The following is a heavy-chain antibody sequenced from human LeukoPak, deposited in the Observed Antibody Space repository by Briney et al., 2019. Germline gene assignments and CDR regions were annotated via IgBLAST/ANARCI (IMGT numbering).Heavy chain of an antibody. V-gene: IGHV3-21*01. D-gene: IGHD3-3*02. CDR1: GFTFSSYS. CDR3: ARGRRLHFWSGYSNFDY. J-gene: IGHJ4*02. CDR2: ISSSSSYI. Sequence: PGGSLRLSCAASGFTFSSYSMNWVRQAPGKGLEWVSTISSSSSYIYYADSVEGRFTISRDNAKNSLYLQMNSLRAEDTAVYYCARGRRLHFWSGYSNFDYWGQGTLVTVSS.